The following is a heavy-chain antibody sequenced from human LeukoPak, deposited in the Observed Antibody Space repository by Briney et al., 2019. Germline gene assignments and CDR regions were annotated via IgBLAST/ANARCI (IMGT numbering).Heavy chain of an antibody. CDR2: IYHSGST. CDR3: ARGLIQLWLPRDY. CDR1: GGSISSGGYS. D-gene: IGHD5-18*01. Sequence: PSQTLSPTCAVSGGSISSGGYSWSWIRQPPGKGLEWIGYIYHSGSTYYNPSLKSRVTISVDRSKNQFSLKLNSVTAADTAVYYCARGLIQLWLPRDYWGQGTLVTVSS. V-gene: IGHV4-30-2*01. J-gene: IGHJ4*02.